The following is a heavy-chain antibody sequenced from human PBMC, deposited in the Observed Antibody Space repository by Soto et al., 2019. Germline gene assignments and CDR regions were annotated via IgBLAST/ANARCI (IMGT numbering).Heavy chain of an antibody. Sequence: PGGSLRLSCAASGFTFSSYSMNWVRQAPGKGLEWVSSISSSSSYIYYADSVKGRFTISRDNAKNSLYLQMNSLRAEDTAVYYCAKEASVRSPAGDCFDSWAQGTRATVS. V-gene: IGHV3-21*01. CDR1: GFTFSSYS. J-gene: IGHJ4*02. D-gene: IGHD3-10*01. CDR2: ISSSSSYI. CDR3: AKEASVRSPAGDCFDS.